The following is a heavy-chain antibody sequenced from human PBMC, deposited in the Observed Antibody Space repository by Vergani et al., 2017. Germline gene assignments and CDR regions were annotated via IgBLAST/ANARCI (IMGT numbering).Heavy chain of an antibody. J-gene: IGHJ4*02. CDR3: AREEESTWNY. CDR2: ISAYNGNT. Sequence: QVQLVQSGAEMKKPGASVKVSCKASGYSFYTYGISWVRQAPGQGLEWMGLISAYNGNTNYAQKFQGRVTMTRDTSTSTDYMELRSLGTDDTAVYYGAREEESTWNYWGQGTLVTISS. V-gene: IGHV1-18*01. CDR1: GYSFYTYG. D-gene: IGHD5/OR15-5a*01.